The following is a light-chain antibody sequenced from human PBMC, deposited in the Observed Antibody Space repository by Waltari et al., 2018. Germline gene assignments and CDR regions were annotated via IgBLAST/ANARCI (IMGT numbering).Light chain of an antibody. Sequence: DIQITQSPSTLSASVGDRVTITCRASQSISNWLAWYQQKPGKAPKLLIYKASGLESGVPSRFSGSGSGTEFTLTISSLQPDDFATYYCQQYNSYPWTFGQGTKVEIK. CDR3: QQYNSYPWT. CDR2: KAS. J-gene: IGKJ1*01. V-gene: IGKV1-5*03. CDR1: QSISNW.